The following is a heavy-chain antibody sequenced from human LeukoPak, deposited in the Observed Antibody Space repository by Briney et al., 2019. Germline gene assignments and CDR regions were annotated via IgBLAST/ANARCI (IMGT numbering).Heavy chain of an antibody. CDR1: GFTFSDYY. J-gene: IGHJ4*02. V-gene: IGHV3-11*01. Sequence: GGSLRLSCAASGFTFSDYYMSWIRQAPGKGLEWVSYISSSGSTIYYEDFAKGRFTISRDNAKNSLYLQMNSLRAEDTAVYYCAREYTMVRGVIGGEFDYWGQGALATVSS. CDR3: AREYTMVRGVIGGEFDY. CDR2: ISSSGSTI. D-gene: IGHD3-10*01.